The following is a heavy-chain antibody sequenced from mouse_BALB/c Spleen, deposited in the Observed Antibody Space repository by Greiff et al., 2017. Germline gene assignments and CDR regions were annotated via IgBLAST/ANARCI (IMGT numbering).Heavy chain of an antibody. V-gene: IGHV1S137*01. J-gene: IGHJ1*01. CDR1: GYTFTDYA. D-gene: IGHD2-4*01. CDR3: ARDYDGNWYFDV. Sequence: QVQLKESGAELVRPGVSVKISCKGSGYTFTDYAMHWVKQSHAKSLEWIGVISTYYGDASYNQKFKGKATMTVDKSSSTAYMELARLTSEDSAIYYCARDYDGNWYFDVWGAGTTVTVSS. CDR2: ISTYYGDA.